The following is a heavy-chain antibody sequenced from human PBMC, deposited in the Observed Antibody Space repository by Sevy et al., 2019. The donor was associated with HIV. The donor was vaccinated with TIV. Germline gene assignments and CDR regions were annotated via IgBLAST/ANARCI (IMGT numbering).Heavy chain of an antibody. V-gene: IGHV3-30-3*01. J-gene: IGHJ4*02. CDR1: GFTFSSFA. D-gene: IGHD2-2*01. Sequence: GGSLRLSCAASGFTFSSFAMHWVRQAPGKGLEWVAVISYDGSSKYYPDSVKGGLTISRDNAKNTLYLQMNRLRPGDTAVYFCAILGVDCVSTNCYGMRSLSFDFWGQGTLVTVSS. CDR2: ISYDGSSK. CDR3: AILGVDCVSTNCYGMRSLSFDF.